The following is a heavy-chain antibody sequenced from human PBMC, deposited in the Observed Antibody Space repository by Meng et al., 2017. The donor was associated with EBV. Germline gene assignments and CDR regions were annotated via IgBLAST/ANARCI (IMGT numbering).Heavy chain of an antibody. CDR2: LIPKSDAP. CDR1: GGTFRSDA. Sequence: QVQLVQSGAEVKKPGSSVKVSCKTSGGTFRSDAVSWVRQAPGQGLAWMGGLIPKSDAPYYAQKFQDRVTITADESTSTHYMDLSGLRSEDTAVYYCASESGRGFTPDYWGQGTLVTVDS. CDR3: ASESGRGFTPDY. V-gene: IGHV1-69*01. D-gene: IGHD3-10*01. J-gene: IGHJ4*02.